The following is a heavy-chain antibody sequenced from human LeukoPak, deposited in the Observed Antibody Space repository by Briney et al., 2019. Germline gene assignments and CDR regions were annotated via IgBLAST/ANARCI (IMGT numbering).Heavy chain of an antibody. V-gene: IGHV3-21*01. CDR3: ARDKRFLEWLHNWFDP. CDR1: GFTFSSYS. CDR2: ISSSSSYI. D-gene: IGHD3-3*01. Sequence: GGSLRLSCAASGFTFSSYSMNWVRQAPGKGLEWVSSISSSSSYIYYADSVKGRFTISRDNAKNSLYLQMNSLRAEDTAVYYCARDKRFLEWLHNWFDPWGQGTLVTVSS. J-gene: IGHJ5*02.